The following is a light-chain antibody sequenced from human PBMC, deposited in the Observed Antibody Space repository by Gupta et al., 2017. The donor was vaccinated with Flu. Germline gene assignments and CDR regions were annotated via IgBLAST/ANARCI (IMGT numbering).Light chain of an antibody. CDR3: QHYRHWPL. CDR1: GSVSSN. CDR2: GAS. Sequence: PGERVTLSCRASGSVSSNLAWYQRKPGQPPRLLIYGASNRAAGVPARFSGSGSGTDFTLTISSLQSEDSAVYDCQHYRHWPLFGQGTKVEIK. V-gene: IGKV3-15*01. J-gene: IGKJ2*01.